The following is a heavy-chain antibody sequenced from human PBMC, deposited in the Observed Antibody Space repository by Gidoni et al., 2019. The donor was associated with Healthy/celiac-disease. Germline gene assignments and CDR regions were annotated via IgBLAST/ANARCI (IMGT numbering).Heavy chain of an antibody. D-gene: IGHD5-12*01. CDR2: ISGSGGST. J-gene: IGHJ4*02. Sequence: EVQLLESGGGLVQPGGSLRLSCAASGFTFSSYAMSWVRQAPGKGLEWVSAISGSGGSTYYADSVKGRFTISRDNAKNTLYLQMNSLRAEDTAVYYCAKDPWGDRDLRDGYNFYWGQGTLVTVSS. CDR1: GFTFSSYA. V-gene: IGHV3-23*01. CDR3: AKDPWGDRDLRDGYNFY.